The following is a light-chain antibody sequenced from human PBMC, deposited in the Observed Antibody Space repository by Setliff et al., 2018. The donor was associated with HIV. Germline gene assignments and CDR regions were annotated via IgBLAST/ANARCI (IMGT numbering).Light chain of an antibody. Sequence: QSVLTQPASVSGSPGQSITISCTGTSSDVGNYNLVSWYQQHPGKAPKLMIYEVSKRPSGVSNRFSGSKSGNTASLTISGLQAEDEADYYCHSKRSSSTPYVFGTGTKVTVL. CDR3: HSKRSSSTPYV. CDR1: SSDVGNYNL. CDR2: EVS. V-gene: IGLV2-14*02. J-gene: IGLJ1*01.